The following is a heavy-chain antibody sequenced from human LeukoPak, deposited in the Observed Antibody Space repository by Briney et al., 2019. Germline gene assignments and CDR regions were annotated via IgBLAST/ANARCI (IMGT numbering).Heavy chain of an antibody. CDR2: ISGGGGST. CDR1: GFTFSSYA. D-gene: IGHD2-15*01. CDR3: AKGAIGYCSGGSCYSVDY. J-gene: IGHJ4*02. Sequence: GGSLRLSCAASGFTFSSYAMTWVRQAPGKGLEWVSTISGGGGSTDYADSVKGRFTISRDNSKNTLYLQINSLRGEDTAVYYCAKGAIGYCSGGSCYSVDYWGQGTLVTVSS. V-gene: IGHV3-23*01.